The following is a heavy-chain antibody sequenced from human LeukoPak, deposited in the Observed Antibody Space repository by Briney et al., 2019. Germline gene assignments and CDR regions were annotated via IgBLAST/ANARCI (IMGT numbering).Heavy chain of an antibody. CDR2: INPSGGST. CDR1: GYTFTSYY. D-gene: IGHD5-18*01. V-gene: IGHV1-46*01. J-gene: IGHJ4*02. CDR3: AREFGYNYGRGDFDY. Sequence: ASVKVSCKASGYTFTSYYMHWVRQAPGQGLEWMGIINPSGGSTSYAQKFQGRVTMTRDTSTSTVYMELSSLRAEDTAVYFCAREFGYNYGRGDFDYWGQGTLVTVSS.